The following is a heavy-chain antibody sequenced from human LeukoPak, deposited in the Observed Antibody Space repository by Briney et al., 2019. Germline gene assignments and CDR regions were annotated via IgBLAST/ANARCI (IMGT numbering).Heavy chain of an antibody. V-gene: IGHV3-30*04. D-gene: IGHD2/OR15-2a*01. CDR3: ARASMVLYYFDY. J-gene: IGHJ4*02. CDR1: GFTFSSYA. Sequence: GGSLRLSCAASGFTFSSYAMHWVRQAPGKGLEWVAVISYDGSNKYYADSAKGRFTISRDNSKNTLYLQMNSLRAEDTAVYYCARASMVLYYFDYWGQGTLVTVSS. CDR2: ISYDGSNK.